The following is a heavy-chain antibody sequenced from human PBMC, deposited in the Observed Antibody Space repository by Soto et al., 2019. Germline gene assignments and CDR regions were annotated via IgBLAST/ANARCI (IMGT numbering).Heavy chain of an antibody. CDR1: GFTFSSYS. CDR2: IGGSSGHI. Sequence: EVQLVESGGGLVKPGGSLRLSCAASGFTFSSYSMVWVRQAPEKGLEWVSSIGGSSGHIYYADSLKGRFTISRDNAKNALYLQMKSLGVDDTAVYYCARTNGAYSNYFDYWGQGTLVTVSS. J-gene: IGHJ4*02. V-gene: IGHV3-21*01. D-gene: IGHD2-8*01. CDR3: ARTNGAYSNYFDY.